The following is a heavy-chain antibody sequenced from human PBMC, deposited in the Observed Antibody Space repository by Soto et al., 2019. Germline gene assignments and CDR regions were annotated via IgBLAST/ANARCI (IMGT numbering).Heavy chain of an antibody. CDR2: INHSGSA. Sequence: PSETLSLTCTVSGGSISSGDYYWSWIRQPPGKGLEWIGEINHSGSANYNPSLKSRVTISVDTSKNQFSLKLSSVTAADTAVYYCARGLNLDYPAPSYYMDVWGKGTTVTVSS. CDR3: ARGLNLDYPAPSYYMDV. CDR1: GGSISSGDYY. J-gene: IGHJ6*03. D-gene: IGHD3-16*01. V-gene: IGHV4-30-4*01.